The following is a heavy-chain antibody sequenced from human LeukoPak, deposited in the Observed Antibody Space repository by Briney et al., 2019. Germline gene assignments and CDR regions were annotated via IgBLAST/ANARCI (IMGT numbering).Heavy chain of an antibody. CDR3: ARGDSGSYYDSSGSLSYYFDH. D-gene: IGHD3-22*01. V-gene: IGHV4-59*01. CDR2: IYYSGST. J-gene: IGHJ4*02. Sequence: SETLSLTCTVSGGSISSYYWSWIRQPPGKGLEWIGYIYYSGSTNYNPSLKSRVTISVDTPKNQFSLKLSSVTAADTAMYYCARGDSGSYYDSSGSLSYYFDHWGQGTLATVSS. CDR1: GGSISSYY.